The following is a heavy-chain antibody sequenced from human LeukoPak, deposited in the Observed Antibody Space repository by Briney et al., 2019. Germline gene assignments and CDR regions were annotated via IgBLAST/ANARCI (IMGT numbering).Heavy chain of an antibody. CDR2: INHSGST. V-gene: IGHV4-34*01. Sequence: SETLSLTCAVYGGSFSGYYWSWIRQPPGKGLEWIGEINHSGSTNYNPSLKSRVTISVDTSKNQFSLKLSSVTAADTAVYYCARLTYYDYVWGSYRLDYWGQGTLITVSS. D-gene: IGHD3-16*02. CDR3: ARLTYYDYVWGSYRLDY. J-gene: IGHJ4*02. CDR1: GGSFSGYY.